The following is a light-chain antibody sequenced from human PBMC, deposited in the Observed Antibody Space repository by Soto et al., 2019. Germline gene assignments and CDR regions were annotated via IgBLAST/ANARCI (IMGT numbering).Light chain of an antibody. CDR2: ATS. CDR3: QHSYSTPFT. J-gene: IGKJ4*01. CDR1: QSISRY. Sequence: DIQMTQSPSSLSASVGDRVTITCRASQSISRYLNWYQQKPGKAPELLIYATSNLQSEVPSRFTGSGSGPDFTLTVNTLQPEDFATYYCQHSYSTPFTFGGGTKVEIK. V-gene: IGKV1-39*01.